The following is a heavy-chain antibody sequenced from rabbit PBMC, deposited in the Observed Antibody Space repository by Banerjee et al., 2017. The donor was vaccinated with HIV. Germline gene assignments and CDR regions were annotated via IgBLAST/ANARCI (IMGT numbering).Heavy chain of an antibody. Sequence: QEQLEESGGDLVKPGASLTLTCKASGFSFSSGYDMYWVRQAPGKGLEWIAYIYSGSSGSTYYASWAKGRFTISKTSSTTVTLQMASLTAADTATYFCSRNNNVGDSSLWGPGTLVTVS. J-gene: IGHJ6*01. D-gene: IGHD2-1*01. V-gene: IGHV1S45*01. CDR2: IYSGSSGST. CDR3: SRNNNVGDSSL. CDR1: GFSFSSGYD.